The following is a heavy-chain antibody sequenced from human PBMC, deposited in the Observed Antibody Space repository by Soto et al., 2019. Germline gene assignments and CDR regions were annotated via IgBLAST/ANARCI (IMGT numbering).Heavy chain of an antibody. CDR3: ARGRIAAAGT. CDR2: IKQDGSEK. J-gene: IGHJ4*02. CDR1: GFTFSSDW. V-gene: IGHV3-7*01. D-gene: IGHD6-13*01. Sequence: LSLSCAASGFTFSSDWMSWVRQAPGKGLEWVANIKQDGSEKYYVDSVKGRFTISRDNAKNSLHLQMNSLRAEDTAVYYCARGRIAAAGTWGQGTLVTVS.